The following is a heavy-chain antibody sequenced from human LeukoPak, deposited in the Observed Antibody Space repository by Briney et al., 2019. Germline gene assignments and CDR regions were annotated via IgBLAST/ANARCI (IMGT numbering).Heavy chain of an antibody. CDR1: GGSISSGSYY. CDR2: IYTSGSA. Sequence: SEILSLTCTVSGGSISSGSYYWSWIRQPAGKGLEWIGRIYTSGSANYNPSLKSRVTISVDTSKNQFSLKLSSVTAADTAVYYCAREIWGIAARLVDYWGQGTLVTVSS. V-gene: IGHV4-61*02. J-gene: IGHJ4*02. CDR3: AREIWGIAARLVDY. D-gene: IGHD6-6*01.